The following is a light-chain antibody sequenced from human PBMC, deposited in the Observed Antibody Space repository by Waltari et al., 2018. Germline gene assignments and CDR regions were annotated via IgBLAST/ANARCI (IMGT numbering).Light chain of an antibody. J-gene: IGLJ3*02. V-gene: IGLV2-14*03. Sequence: QSALTQPASVSGSPGQSITISCTGTATDAGGYHYVSWYQQHPGKAPKLIIFDVSSRPSGISNRFSGSKFGNTASLTISGVQPEDEADYYCCSFTSSSTWVFGGGTKLTVL. CDR1: ATDAGGYHY. CDR3: CSFTSSSTWV. CDR2: DVS.